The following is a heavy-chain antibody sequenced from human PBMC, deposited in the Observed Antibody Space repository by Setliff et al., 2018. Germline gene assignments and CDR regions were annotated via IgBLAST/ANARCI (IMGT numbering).Heavy chain of an antibody. CDR3: ARGLRQNRSNSDVFDI. J-gene: IGHJ3*02. CDR2: MNPNSGNT. CDR1: GYTLTNYD. V-gene: IGHV1-8*02. D-gene: IGHD4-4*01. Sequence: ASVKVSCKASGYTLTNYDINWLRQAAGQGLEWMGWMNPNSGNTGYAQKFQGRVTMTRNTSISTVYMESSSLRYEDMAVYYCARGLRQNRSNSDVFDIWGQGTVVTVSS.